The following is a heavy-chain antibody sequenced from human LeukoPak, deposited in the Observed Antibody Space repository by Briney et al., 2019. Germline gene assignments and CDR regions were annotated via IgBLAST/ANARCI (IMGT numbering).Heavy chain of an antibody. CDR1: GFTFSSYW. D-gene: IGHD3-3*01. J-gene: IGHJ3*02. CDR2: IKQDGSEK. CDR3: ARDTITIFGVGDDAFDI. V-gene: IGHV3-7*01. Sequence: GGSLRLSCAASGFTFSSYWMSWVRQAPGKGLEWVANIKQDGSEKYYVDSVKGRFTISRDNAKNSLYLQMNSLRAEDTAVYYCARDTITIFGVGDDAFDIWGQGTMVTVSS.